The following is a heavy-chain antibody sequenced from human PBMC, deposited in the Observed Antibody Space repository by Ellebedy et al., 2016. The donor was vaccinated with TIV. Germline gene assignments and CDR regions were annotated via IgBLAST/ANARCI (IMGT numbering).Heavy chain of an antibody. CDR2: MNPNSGNT. Sequence: ASVKVSCXASGCTFTSYDINWVRQATGQGLEWMGWMNPNSGNTGYAQKFQGRVTMTRNTSISTAYMELSSLRSEDTAVYYCARGKRIQLWLLGGRPREYYFDYWGQGTLVTVSS. CDR1: GCTFTSYD. J-gene: IGHJ4*02. CDR3: ARGKRIQLWLLGGRPREYYFDY. V-gene: IGHV1-8*01. D-gene: IGHD5-18*01.